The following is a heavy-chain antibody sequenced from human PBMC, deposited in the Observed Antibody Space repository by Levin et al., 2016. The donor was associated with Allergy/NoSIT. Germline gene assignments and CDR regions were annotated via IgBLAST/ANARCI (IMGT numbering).Heavy chain of an antibody. V-gene: IGHV5-10-1*01. CDR3: ATYRYCSAGSCYTPLDY. Sequence: GESLKISCQASGYSLTNNWIGWLRQMPGKGLEWMGRIDPSDPTDSYTKYSPSFQGHVTISFDKSISTAYLQWSSLKASDTAMYYCATYRYCSAGSCYTPLDYWGQGTQVIVSS. CDR1: GYSLTNNW. J-gene: IGHJ4*02. D-gene: IGHD2-15*01. CDR2: IDPSDPTDSYT.